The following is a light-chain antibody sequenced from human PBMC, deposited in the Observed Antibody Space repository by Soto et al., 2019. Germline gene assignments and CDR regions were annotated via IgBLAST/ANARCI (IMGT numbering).Light chain of an antibody. V-gene: IGKV1-12*01. CDR2: HAT. CDR3: QQTRIFPAT. CDR1: QGISSW. J-gene: IGKJ3*01. Sequence: DIQMTQSPSSVSASVGDRVTITCRASQGISSWLAWYQQKQGKAPKLLIFHATSLQSGVPLRFSGSVSETDFTLTISRLQPEDFALLYCQQTRIFPATFGPGTKVDI.